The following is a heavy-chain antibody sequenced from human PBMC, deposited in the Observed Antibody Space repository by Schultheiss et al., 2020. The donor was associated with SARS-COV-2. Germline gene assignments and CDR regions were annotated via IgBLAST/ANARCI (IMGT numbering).Heavy chain of an antibody. D-gene: IGHD2-2*02. V-gene: IGHV1-2*02. CDR1: GYTFTGYY. CDR3: ASLCSSTSCYTGYAFDI. CDR2: INPNSGGT. J-gene: IGHJ3*02. Sequence: ASVKVSCKASGYTFTGYYMHWVRQAPGQGLEWMGWINPNSGGTNYAQKFQGRVTMTRDTSISTAYMELSRLRSDDTAVYYCASLCSSTSCYTGYAFDIWGQGTMVTVSS.